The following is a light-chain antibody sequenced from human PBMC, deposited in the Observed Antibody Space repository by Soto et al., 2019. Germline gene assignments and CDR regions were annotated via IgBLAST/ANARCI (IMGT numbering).Light chain of an antibody. CDR1: QSVSSSY. CDR2: GAS. V-gene: IGKV3-20*01. CDR3: QQYGSSFT. Sequence: EIVLTQSPGTLSLSPGERATLSCRASQSVSSSYLAWYQQEPGQAPRLLIYGASSRATGIPDRFSGSGSGKDFTLTISRLEPEDFAVYYCQQYGSSFTFGPGTKVDIK. J-gene: IGKJ3*01.